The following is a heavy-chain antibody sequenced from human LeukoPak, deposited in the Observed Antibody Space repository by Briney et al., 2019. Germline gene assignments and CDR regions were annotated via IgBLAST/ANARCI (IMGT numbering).Heavy chain of an antibody. Sequence: GGSLRLSCAASGFTFSSYSMNWVRQAPRKGLEWVSSISSSSSYIYYADSVKGRFTISRDNAKNSLYLQVNSLRAEDTAVYYCARDLEQQLADYWGQGTLVTVSS. CDR3: ARDLEQQLADY. CDR2: ISSSSSYI. J-gene: IGHJ4*02. D-gene: IGHD6-13*01. CDR1: GFTFSSYS. V-gene: IGHV3-21*01.